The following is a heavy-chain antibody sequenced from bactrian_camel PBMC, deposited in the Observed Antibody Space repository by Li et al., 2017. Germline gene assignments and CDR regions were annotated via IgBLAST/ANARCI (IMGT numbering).Heavy chain of an antibody. CDR2: INSGGSTT. V-gene: IGHV3S40*01. J-gene: IGHJ4*01. Sequence: DVQLVESGGGSVQAGGSLRLSCAASRFTFSAVDAIWVRQAPRKGLEWVSSINSGGSTTYYADSVKGRFTISRDNAKNTVYLQMNSQKSEDTALYYCVVGLTRWSYWGQGTQVTVS. D-gene: IGHD5*01. CDR1: RFTFSAVD. CDR3: VVGLTRWSY.